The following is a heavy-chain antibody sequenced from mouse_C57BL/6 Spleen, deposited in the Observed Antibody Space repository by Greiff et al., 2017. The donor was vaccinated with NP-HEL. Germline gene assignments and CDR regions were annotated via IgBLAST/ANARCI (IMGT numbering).Heavy chain of an antibody. CDR1: GFTFSSYA. CDR2: ISSGGDYI. V-gene: IGHV5-9-1*02. CDR3: TRVPSYGSRYFDY. Sequence: EVKLVESGEGLVKPGGSLKLSCAASGFTFSSYAMSWVRQTPEKRLEWVAYISSGGDYIYYADTVKGRFTISRDNARNTLYLQMSSLKSEDTAMYYCTRVPSYGSRYFDYWGQGTTLTVSS. D-gene: IGHD1-1*01. J-gene: IGHJ2*01.